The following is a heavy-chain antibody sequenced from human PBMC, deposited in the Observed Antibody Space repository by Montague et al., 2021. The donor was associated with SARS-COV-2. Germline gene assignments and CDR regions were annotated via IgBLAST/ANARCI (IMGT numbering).Heavy chain of an antibody. Sequence: SETLSLTCAVYGGSLSGYYWSWIRQPPGEGLEWIAEISHRGSTSYNPSLKSRVTISVDTSKNQFSLKLSSVTAADTAVYYCARVRYYGSGTSLGMDVWGQGTTVTVSS. J-gene: IGHJ6*02. CDR3: ARVRYYGSGTSLGMDV. V-gene: IGHV4-34*01. CDR1: GGSLSGYY. CDR2: ISHRGST. D-gene: IGHD3-10*01.